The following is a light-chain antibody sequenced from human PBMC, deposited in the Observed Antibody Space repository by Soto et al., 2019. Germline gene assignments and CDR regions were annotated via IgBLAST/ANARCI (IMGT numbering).Light chain of an antibody. J-gene: IGKJ1*01. CDR3: TPSGT. CDR2: GAS. CDR1: QSVSSNY. Sequence: GIATLSCRASQSVSSNYFAWYQQKPGQDTRLLIYGASSRATGIPDRFSGTGSGIAFPLPISSLEPEDFEVFSCTPSGTFARGTMVDVK. V-gene: IGKV3-20*01.